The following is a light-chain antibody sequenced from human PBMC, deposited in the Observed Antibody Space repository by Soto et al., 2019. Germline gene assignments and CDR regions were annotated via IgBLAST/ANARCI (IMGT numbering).Light chain of an antibody. CDR1: QRVXSCY. J-gene: IGKJ1*01. V-gene: IGKV3-20*01. CDR2: CAS. Sequence: IEVTKCPCTLSLSPGDSATLSCRASQRVXSCYGAWYQQQPGEAPRLPXACASTMATGSPDRFSGSGSGTDFTLTISRLEPEDFAVYYCQQYGSAPSTFGQGTKVDIK. CDR3: QQYGSAPST.